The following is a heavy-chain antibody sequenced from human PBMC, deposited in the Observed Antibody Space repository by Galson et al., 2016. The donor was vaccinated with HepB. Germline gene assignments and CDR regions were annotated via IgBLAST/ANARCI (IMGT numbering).Heavy chain of an antibody. Sequence: SLRLSCAAPGFNFSDYYMSWIRQTPERGLEWVSFINRGGNYIKYADSVKGRFTISRDNAKNSVYLQMNGLTTEDTAIYYCATEGGGATRPQWYNWFAPWGQGTQVTVSS. CDR2: INRGGNYI. J-gene: IGHJ5*02. D-gene: IGHD6-19*01. V-gene: IGHV3-11*06. CDR1: GFNFSDYY. CDR3: ATEGGGATRPQWYNWFAP.